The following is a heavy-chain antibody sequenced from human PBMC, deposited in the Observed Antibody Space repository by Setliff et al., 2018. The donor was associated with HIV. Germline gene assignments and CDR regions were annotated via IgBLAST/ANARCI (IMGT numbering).Heavy chain of an antibody. D-gene: IGHD3-9*01. CDR2: IYNSGNS. CDR3: ARTPGTIWGYDY. CDR1: GDSISNHY. J-gene: IGHJ4*02. Sequence: SETLSLTCNVSGDSISNHYWNWIRQPLGKGLEWIATIYNSGNSVSNPSLKSRVTISVDTSKNQFSLTLNSVTAANTAVYYCARTPGTIWGYDYWGQGTLVTVSS. V-gene: IGHV4-59*11.